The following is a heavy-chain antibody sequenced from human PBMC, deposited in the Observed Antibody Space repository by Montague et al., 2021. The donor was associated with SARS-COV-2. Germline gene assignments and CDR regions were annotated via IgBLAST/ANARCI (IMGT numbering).Heavy chain of an antibody. J-gene: IGHJ4*02. CDR2: IDHTGDT. Sequence: SETLSLTCAVSGGSSHIFSWGWIRQSPGKGLEWIGEIDHTGDTKYNPSLKSRVTISVDKSKNQFSLNVTSMTAADTAMYYCARGTRVVGITPGFRWWGQGTQVAVSS. CDR1: GGSSHIFS. D-gene: IGHD3-22*01. V-gene: IGHV4-34*01. CDR3: ARGTRVVGITPGFRW.